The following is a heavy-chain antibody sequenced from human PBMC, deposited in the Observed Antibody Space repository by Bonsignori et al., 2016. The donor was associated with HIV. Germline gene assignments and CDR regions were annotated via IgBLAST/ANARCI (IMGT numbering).Heavy chain of an antibody. Sequence: SETLSLTCTVSGGSINSGTYHWGWIRQPPGKGLEWIGSVYYSGTTYYNPSLKSRVTMSLDTSKNQFSLNLKSVTAADTAVYYCARDQLRGFYYWGQGTLVTVSS. V-gene: IGHV4-39*07. D-gene: IGHD5-24*01. J-gene: IGHJ4*02. CDR1: GGSINSGTYH. CDR2: VYYSGTT. CDR3: ARDQLRGFYY.